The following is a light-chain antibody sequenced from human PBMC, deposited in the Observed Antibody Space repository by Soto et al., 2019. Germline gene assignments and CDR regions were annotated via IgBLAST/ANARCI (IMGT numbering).Light chain of an antibody. Sequence: QSALTQPRSVSGSPGQSVSISCTGTSSDVGGYNYVSWYQHHPGKAPTVMIYDVTKRPSGVPDRFSGSKSGNTASLTISGLQAEDEADYYCCSYAGSYIYVFGTGT. V-gene: IGLV2-11*01. CDR2: DVT. CDR3: CSYAGSYIYV. CDR1: SSDVGGYNY. J-gene: IGLJ1*01.